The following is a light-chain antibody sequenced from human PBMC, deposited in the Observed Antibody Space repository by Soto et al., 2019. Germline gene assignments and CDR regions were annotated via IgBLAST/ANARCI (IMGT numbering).Light chain of an antibody. CDR2: DAS. CDR1: QSVSSY. CDR3: QQRQYWPPIT. J-gene: IGKJ5*01. Sequence: EIVMTQSPATLSVSPGERATLSCRASQSVSSYLAWYQQKPGQAPRLLIYDASNKATGIPARFSGSGSGTDFTLTISSLEPEDFAIYYCQQRQYWPPITFGQGTRLENK. V-gene: IGKV3-11*01.